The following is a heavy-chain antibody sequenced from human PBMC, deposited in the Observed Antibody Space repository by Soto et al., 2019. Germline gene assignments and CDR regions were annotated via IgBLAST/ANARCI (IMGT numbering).Heavy chain of an antibody. Sequence: QVQLVQSGAEVKKPRASVKVSCKASGYTFTDYYLHWVRQAPGQRLEWMGWINPNSAGTHFAQKFQGRVTMTREPSISTAFMELSSLTSDDTAMYFCARLRTAVAGDAFDVWGQGTMVTVSS. CDR1: GYTFTDYY. J-gene: IGHJ3*01. CDR2: INPNSAGT. V-gene: IGHV1-2*02. D-gene: IGHD6-19*01. CDR3: ARLRTAVAGDAFDV.